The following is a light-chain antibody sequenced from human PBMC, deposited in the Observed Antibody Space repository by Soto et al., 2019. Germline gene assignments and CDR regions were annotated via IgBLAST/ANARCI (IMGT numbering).Light chain of an antibody. V-gene: IGLV1-40*01. CDR2: GNS. CDR3: QSYDSSPRVV. CDR1: SSNIGAGYD. J-gene: IGLJ2*01. Sequence: QSVLTQQPSVSGAPGQRVTISCTGSSSNIGAGYDVHWYQQLPGTAPKLLIYGNSNRPSGVPDRFSGSKSGTSASLAITGLQAEDEADYYCQSYDSSPRVVFGGGTKLTVL.